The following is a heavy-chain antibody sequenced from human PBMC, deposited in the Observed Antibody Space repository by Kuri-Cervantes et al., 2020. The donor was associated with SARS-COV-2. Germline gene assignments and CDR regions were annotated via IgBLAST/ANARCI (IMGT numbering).Heavy chain of an antibody. D-gene: IGHD3-3*01. V-gene: IGHV4-31*03. CDR1: GGSISSGGDN. CDR2: IYYSGST. J-gene: IGHJ6*02. Sequence: LRLSCTVSGGSISSGGDNWSWIRQHPGKGLEWIGYIYYSGSTYYNPSLKSRVTISVDTSKNQFSLKLSSVTAADTAVYYCARAGVGDFWSGYYGMDVWGQGATVTVSS. CDR3: ARAGVGDFWSGYYGMDV.